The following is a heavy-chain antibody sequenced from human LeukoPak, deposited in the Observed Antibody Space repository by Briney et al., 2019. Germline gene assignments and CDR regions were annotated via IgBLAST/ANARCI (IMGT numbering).Heavy chain of an antibody. V-gene: IGHV3-30-3*01. Sequence: SLRLSCAASGFTFSTYVIHWVRQAPGKGLEWVAVISNDGSDKYYADSVRGRFTISRDNAKNTLFLQMNSLRAEDTAVYYCVRQQLVHIDYWGQGNLVTVSS. CDR1: GFTFSTYV. J-gene: IGHJ4*02. CDR2: ISNDGSDK. CDR3: VRQQLVHIDY. D-gene: IGHD6-13*01.